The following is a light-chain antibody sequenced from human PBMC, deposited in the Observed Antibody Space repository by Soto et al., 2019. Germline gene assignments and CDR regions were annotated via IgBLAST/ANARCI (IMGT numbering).Light chain of an antibody. Sequence: EIVLTQSPGTLSLSPGETATLSCRASETVDTSSLGWYQQKPGRAPSLLIYSASRRATGIPGRFDASGSATDFTLTISRLEPEDLAVYYCHQYGSSPLTFGGGTKVEI. CDR1: ETVDTSS. V-gene: IGKV3-20*01. CDR2: SAS. J-gene: IGKJ4*01. CDR3: HQYGSSPLT.